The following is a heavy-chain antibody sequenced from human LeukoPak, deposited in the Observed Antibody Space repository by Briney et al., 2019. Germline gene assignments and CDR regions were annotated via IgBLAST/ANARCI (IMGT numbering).Heavy chain of an antibody. CDR1: GFAFRTYA. D-gene: IGHD5-24*01. CDR2: ISWDGTIK. V-gene: IGHV3-30-3*01. Sequence: GGSLRLSCAASGFAFRTYAIHWVRQAPGKGLEWVSFISWDGTIKYYADSVKGRFTISRDNSKNTLYLQMSSLRDEDTAVYYCAKDWRWQQPIYGMNVWGQGTTVTVSS. J-gene: IGHJ6*02. CDR3: AKDWRWQQPIYGMNV.